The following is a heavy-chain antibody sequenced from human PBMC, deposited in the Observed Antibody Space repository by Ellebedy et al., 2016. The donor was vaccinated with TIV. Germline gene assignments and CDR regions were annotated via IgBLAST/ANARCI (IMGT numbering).Heavy chain of an antibody. V-gene: IGHV4-61*08. CDR2: IYYSGST. CDR3: ARVGYDFWSGYYDGHNWFDP. D-gene: IGHD3-3*01. J-gene: IGHJ5*02. Sequence: MPSETLSLTCTLSGGSISSGDYYWSWIRQPPGKGLEWIGYIYYSGSTNYNPSLKSRVTISVDTSKNQFSLNLSSVTAADTAVYYCARVGYDFWSGYYDGHNWFDPWGQGTLVTVSS. CDR1: GGSISSGDYY.